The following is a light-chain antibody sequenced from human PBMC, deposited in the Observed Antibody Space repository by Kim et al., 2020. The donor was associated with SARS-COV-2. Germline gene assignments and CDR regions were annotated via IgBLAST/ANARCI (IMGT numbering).Light chain of an antibody. CDR2: GAS. CDR1: QSVSSNY. CDR3: LQYGSSPRT. Sequence: EIVLTQSPGTLSLSPGERATLSCRASQSVSSNYLAWYQQKPGQAPRLLIFGASSRAIGIPDRFSGSGSGTDFTLTISRLEPEDFAVYYCLQYGSSPRTFGQGTKVDIK. V-gene: IGKV3-20*01. J-gene: IGKJ1*01.